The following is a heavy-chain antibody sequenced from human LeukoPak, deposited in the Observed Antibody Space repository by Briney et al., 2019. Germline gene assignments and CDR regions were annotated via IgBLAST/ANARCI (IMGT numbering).Heavy chain of an antibody. V-gene: IGHV3-9*01. Sequence: GGSLRLSCAASGFTFDDYAMHWVRQAPGKGLEWVSGISLNSGSIGYADSVEGRFTISRDNAKNSLYLQMNSLRAEDTALYYCAKNARYSSSWYYFDYWGQGTLVTVSS. CDR3: AKNARYSSSWYYFDY. CDR1: GFTFDDYA. J-gene: IGHJ4*02. CDR2: ISLNSGSI. D-gene: IGHD6-13*01.